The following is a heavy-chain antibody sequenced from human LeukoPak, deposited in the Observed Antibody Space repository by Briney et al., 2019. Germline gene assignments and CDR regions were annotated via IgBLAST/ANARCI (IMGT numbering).Heavy chain of an antibody. V-gene: IGHV3-48*01. CDR1: GFTFSSYS. D-gene: IGHD5-18*01. J-gene: IGHJ4*02. CDR3: ARPTQYGYGISDY. Sequence: GGSLRLTCAASGFTFSSYSMNWVRQAPGKGLEWVSYISSSSSTIYYADSVKGRFTISRDNAKNSLYLQMNSLRAEDTAVYYCARPTQYGYGISDYWGQGTLVTVSS. CDR2: ISSSSSTI.